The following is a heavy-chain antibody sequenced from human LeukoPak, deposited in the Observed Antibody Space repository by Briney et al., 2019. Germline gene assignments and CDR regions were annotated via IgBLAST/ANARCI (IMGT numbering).Heavy chain of an antibody. D-gene: IGHD5-12*01. J-gene: IGHJ4*02. CDR1: GYTFTSYY. CDR2: INPSGGST. V-gene: IGHV1-46*01. CDR3: ARVVTGYSGYDFRGSGGNYFDY. Sequence: ASVKVSCKVSGYTFTSYYMHWVRQAPGQGLEWMGIINPSGGSTSYAQKFQGRVTMTRDTSTSTVYMELSSLRSEDTAVYYCARVVTGYSGYDFRGSGGNYFDYWGQGTLVTVSS.